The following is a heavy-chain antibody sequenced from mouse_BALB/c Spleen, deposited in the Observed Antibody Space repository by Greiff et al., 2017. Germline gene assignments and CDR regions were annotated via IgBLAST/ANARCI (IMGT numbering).Heavy chain of an antibody. CDR2: IYPGDGDT. Sequence: QVQLQQSGAELVRPGPSVKISCKASGYAFSSYWMNWVKQRPGQGLEWIGQIYPGDGDTNYNGKFKGKATLTADKSSSTAYMQLSILTSEDSAVYYCARTRDYDVAMDYWGQGTSVTVSS. CDR3: ARTRDYDVAMDY. V-gene: IGHV1-80*01. CDR1: GYAFSSYW. J-gene: IGHJ4*01. D-gene: IGHD2-4*01.